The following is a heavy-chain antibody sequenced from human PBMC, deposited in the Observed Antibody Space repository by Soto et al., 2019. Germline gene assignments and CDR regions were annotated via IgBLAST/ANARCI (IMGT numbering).Heavy chain of an antibody. CDR3: AKDRQDRSPFDP. D-gene: IGHD2-15*01. CDR1: GFTFSSYG. J-gene: IGHJ5*02. CDR2: ISYDGSNK. V-gene: IGHV3-30*18. Sequence: PGGSLRLSCAASGFTFSSYGMHWVRQAPGKGLEWVAVISYDGSNKYYADSVKGRFTISRDNSKNTLYLQMNSLRAEDTAVYYCAKDRQDRSPFDPWGQGTLVTV.